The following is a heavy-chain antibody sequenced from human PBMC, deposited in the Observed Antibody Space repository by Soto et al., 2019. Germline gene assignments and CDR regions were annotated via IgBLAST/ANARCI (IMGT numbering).Heavy chain of an antibody. J-gene: IGHJ5*02. D-gene: IGHD3-3*01. CDR3: ARFTDGGGRITIFGVVISDQNWFDP. CDR2: IYYSGST. Sequence: SETLSLTCTVSGGSISSYYWSWIRQPPGKGLEWIGYIYYSGSTNYNPSLKSRVTISVDTSKNQFSLKLSSVTAADTAVYYCARFTDGGGRITIFGVVISDQNWFDPWGQGTLVTVSS. CDR1: GGSISSYY. V-gene: IGHV4-59*01.